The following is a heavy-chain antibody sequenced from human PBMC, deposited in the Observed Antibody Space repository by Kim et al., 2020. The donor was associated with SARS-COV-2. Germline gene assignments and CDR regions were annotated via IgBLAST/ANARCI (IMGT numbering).Heavy chain of an antibody. J-gene: IGHJ2*01. CDR2: INHSGST. D-gene: IGHD2-2*01. Sequence: SETLSLTCAVYGGSFSGYYWSWIRQPPGKGLEWIGEINHSGSTNYNPSLKSRVTISVDTSKNQFSLKLSSVTAADTAVYYCARVRGYCSSTSCYFLGQNWYFDLWGRGTLVTVSS. CDR3: ARVRGYCSSTSCYFLGQNWYFDL. V-gene: IGHV4-34*01. CDR1: GGSFSGYY.